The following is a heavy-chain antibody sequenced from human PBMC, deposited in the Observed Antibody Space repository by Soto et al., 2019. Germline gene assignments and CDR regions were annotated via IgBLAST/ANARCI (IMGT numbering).Heavy chain of an antibody. Sequence: ASVKVSWKASAYTFTTYALHWVRQAPGQRLEWMGWINAGNGDTKYSQKFLGRVSISRDTSANIAYMELFSLRSEDTAVYYCARGDCRGASCYGDLDYWGQGTLVTVSS. CDR3: ARGDCRGASCYGDLDY. J-gene: IGHJ4*02. D-gene: IGHD2-2*01. CDR1: AYTFTTYA. V-gene: IGHV1-3*01. CDR2: INAGNGDT.